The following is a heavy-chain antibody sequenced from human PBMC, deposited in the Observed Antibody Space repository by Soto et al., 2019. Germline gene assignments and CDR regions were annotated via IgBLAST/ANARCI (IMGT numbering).Heavy chain of an antibody. D-gene: IGHD7-27*01. Sequence: QVQLQQWGAGLLKPSEPLSLTCAVYGGSFSGHYWSWIRQPPGKGLEWIGAVSPGGSTTYNTSLKSRVTVAGDTSMNQCSLQLTSMTASHTRVYYVARGRGGLHRTAELDSWGQGTLVTVSS. J-gene: IGHJ4*02. CDR1: GGSFSGHY. CDR3: ARGRGGLHRTAELDS. CDR2: VSPGGST. V-gene: IGHV4-34*01.